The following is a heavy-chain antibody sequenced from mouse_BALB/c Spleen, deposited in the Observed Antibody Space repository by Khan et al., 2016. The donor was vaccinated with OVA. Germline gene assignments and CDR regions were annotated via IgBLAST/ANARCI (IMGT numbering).Heavy chain of an antibody. D-gene: IGHD2-2*01. CDR3: AIILYGYDCFAY. J-gene: IGHJ3*01. CDR2: IWTDGNT. CDR1: GSSSTSYG. Sequence: QGQLKESGPGLVAPSQSLSITCTVSGSSSTSYGVSWARQTPGKGLEWLGVIWTDGNTNYHSSLKSRLTITKDNSKSQVLLKLSSLQTDDTATYYCAIILYGYDCFAYWGQGTLVTVSA. V-gene: IGHV2-3*01.